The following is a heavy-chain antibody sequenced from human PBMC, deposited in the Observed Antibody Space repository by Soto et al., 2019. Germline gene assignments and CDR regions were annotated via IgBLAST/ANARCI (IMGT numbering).Heavy chain of an antibody. D-gene: IGHD6-19*01. CDR2: IHWDDEK. J-gene: IGHJ4*02. V-gene: IGHV2-5*02. CDR3: AYRPVVLARGWNFDF. Sequence: QITLKESGPTLVIPTQTLTLTCTFSGFSLNTRGVGVGWIRQPPGKALEWVALIHWDDEKRYSPSLRNTLTITKNPSNIQALLIMTNTAPVDTPTSSCAYRPVVLARGWNFDFWGQGIRVTVSS. CDR1: GFSLNTRGVG.